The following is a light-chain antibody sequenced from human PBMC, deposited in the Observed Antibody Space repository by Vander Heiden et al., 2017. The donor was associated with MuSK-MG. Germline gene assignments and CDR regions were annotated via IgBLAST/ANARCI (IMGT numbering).Light chain of an antibody. J-gene: IGKJ2*01. CDR2: SAS. CDR3: HHSLHNPYT. V-gene: IGKV1-39*01. Sequence: MAVTQSPSPLSPPVRCRVTIKCRTRHSISSYLNSYQHHPGKDPTLLLYSASSLQSGVPPRFCGSSCCRAVSTTISSLLHADSGTYYCHHSLHNPYTFGQGTRLEMK. CDR1: HSISSY.